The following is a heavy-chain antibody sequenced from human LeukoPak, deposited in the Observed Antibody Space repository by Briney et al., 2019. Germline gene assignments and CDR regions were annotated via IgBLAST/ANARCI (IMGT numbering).Heavy chain of an antibody. V-gene: IGHV1-3*01. Sequence: ASVKVSCKASGHTSTTYAIHWLGQAPGQGLEWRGWINAGNGNIKYSQKFQGGVTITGDTSASTAYMELSSLRSEDTAVYYCARGYCSSTSCYMDVWGQGTTVT. CDR3: ARGYCSSTSCYMDV. J-gene: IGHJ6*02. D-gene: IGHD2-2*01. CDR1: GHTSTTYA. CDR2: INAGNGNI.